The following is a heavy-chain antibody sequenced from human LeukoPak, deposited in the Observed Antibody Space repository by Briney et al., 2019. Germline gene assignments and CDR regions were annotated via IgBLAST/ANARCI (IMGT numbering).Heavy chain of an antibody. CDR3: AKGNYFDY. V-gene: IGHV3-30*02. J-gene: IGHJ4*02. CDR1: GFTFSSYG. CDR2: IWYDGSIK. D-gene: IGHD6-13*01. Sequence: GGSLRLSCAASGFTFSSYGMHWVRQAPGKGLEWVAFIWYDGSIKYYADSVKGRFTISRDNSKNTLYLQMNSLRGEDTAVYYCAKGNYFDYWGQGTLVTVSS.